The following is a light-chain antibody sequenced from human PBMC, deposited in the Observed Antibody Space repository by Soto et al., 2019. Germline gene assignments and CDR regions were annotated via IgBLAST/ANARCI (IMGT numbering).Light chain of an antibody. Sequence: EIVLTQSPGTLSLSPGERATLSCRASQSVSSSYLAWYQQKPGQAPRLLIYGASSRATGIPDRFSGSGSGTDFTLTIIRLEPEDFAVYYFQQYGSSPLTFGQGTRLEIK. V-gene: IGKV3-20*01. CDR3: QQYGSSPLT. CDR1: QSVSSSY. CDR2: GAS. J-gene: IGKJ5*01.